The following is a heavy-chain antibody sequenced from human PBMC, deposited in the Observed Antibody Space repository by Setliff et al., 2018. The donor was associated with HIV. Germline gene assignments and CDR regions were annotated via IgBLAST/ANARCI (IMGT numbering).Heavy chain of an antibody. CDR2: FDPEDGET. J-gene: IGHJ5*02. CDR1: GYTLTEVS. V-gene: IGHV1-24*01. CDR3: ARGGGYCTNGLCYNRWFDP. D-gene: IGHD2-8*01. Sequence: ASVKVSCKVSGYTLTEVSMHWVRQAHGLDWMGYFDPEDGETVYAQKFQGRVTMTEDTSTGTAYMELSGLRSEDTAVYYCARGGGYCTNGLCYNRWFDPWGQGTPVTVSS.